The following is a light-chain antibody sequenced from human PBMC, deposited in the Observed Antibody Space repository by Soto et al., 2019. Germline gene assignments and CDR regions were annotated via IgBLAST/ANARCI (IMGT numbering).Light chain of an antibody. J-gene: IGKJ4*01. CDR2: GAS. CDR1: QSVSSSY. V-gene: IGKV3-20*01. Sequence: EIVLTQSPGTVSLSPGGSATLSCRASQSVSSSYLAWYQQKPGQAPRLLIYGASSRATGIPARFSGSGSGTDFTLTISSLEPEDFAVYFCQQYGVSLPTFGGGTKVDIK. CDR3: QQYGVSLPT.